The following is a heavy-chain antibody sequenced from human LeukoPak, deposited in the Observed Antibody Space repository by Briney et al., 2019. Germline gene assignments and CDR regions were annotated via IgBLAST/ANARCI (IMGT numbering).Heavy chain of an antibody. Sequence: GGSLRLSCAASGFTFSSYAMHWVRQAPGKGLEWVAVISYDGSNKYYADSVKGRFTISRDNSKNTLYLQMNSLRAEDTAVYYCARAGGWPKFSSVDYWGQGTLVTVSS. D-gene: IGHD2-8*02. CDR3: ARAGGWPKFSSVDY. CDR1: GFTFSSYA. V-gene: IGHV3-30-3*01. CDR2: ISYDGSNK. J-gene: IGHJ4*02.